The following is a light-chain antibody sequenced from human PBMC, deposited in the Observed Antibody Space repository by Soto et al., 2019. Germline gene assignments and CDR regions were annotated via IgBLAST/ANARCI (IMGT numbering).Light chain of an antibody. J-gene: IGKJ2*01. Sequence: DIQLTQSPSFLSASVGDRVTITCRASQGINIFLAWFQQKPGKAPNLLISAASTLQSGVPSRFRGSGSETESTLTITSLQPEDSATYYCQQRNSYPRTFGQGTKVDIK. V-gene: IGKV1-9*01. CDR1: QGINIF. CDR2: AAS. CDR3: QQRNSYPRT.